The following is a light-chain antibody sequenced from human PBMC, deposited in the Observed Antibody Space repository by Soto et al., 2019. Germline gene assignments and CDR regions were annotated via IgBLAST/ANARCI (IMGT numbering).Light chain of an antibody. CDR1: SSNIGAGYD. V-gene: IGLV1-40*01. CDR3: QSYDSSLSGSDVV. Sequence: QPVLTQPPSVSGAPGQRVTISCTGSSSNIGAGYDVHWYQQLPGTAPKLLIYDNSNRPSGVPDRFSGSKSGTSASLAITGLQAEDEADYYCQSYDSSLSGSDVVFGGGTKLTVL. CDR2: DNS. J-gene: IGLJ2*01.